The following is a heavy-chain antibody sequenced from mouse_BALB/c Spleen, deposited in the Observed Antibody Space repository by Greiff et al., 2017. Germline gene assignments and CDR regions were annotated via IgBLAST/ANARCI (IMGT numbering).Heavy chain of an antibody. D-gene: IGHD2-10*02. Sequence: EVKLVESGGGLVKPGGSLKLSCAASGFTFSSYAMSWVRQTPEKRLELVASISSGGSTYYPDSVKGRFTISRDNARNILYLQMSSLRSEDTAMYYCARGYALYAMDYWGQGTSVTVSS. V-gene: IGHV5-6-5*01. CDR2: ISSGGST. CDR1: GFTFSSYA. J-gene: IGHJ4*01. CDR3: ARGYALYAMDY.